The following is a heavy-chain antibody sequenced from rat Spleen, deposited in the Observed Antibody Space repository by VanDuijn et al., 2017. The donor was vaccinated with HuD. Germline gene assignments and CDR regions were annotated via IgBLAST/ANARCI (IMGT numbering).Heavy chain of an antibody. J-gene: IGHJ1*01. Sequence: EVQLVESGGGLVQPGRSLKLSCAASGFTFSDYGVAWVRQAPTKGLEWVAFISYDGSSTYYRDSVKGRFTISRDNAKSTLYLQMDNLRSEDTATYYCARAGYLRDWYFDFWGPGTMVTVSS. CDR3: ARAGYLRDWYFDF. V-gene: IGHV5-17*01. CDR1: GFTFSDYG. CDR2: ISYDGSST. D-gene: IGHD2-5*01.